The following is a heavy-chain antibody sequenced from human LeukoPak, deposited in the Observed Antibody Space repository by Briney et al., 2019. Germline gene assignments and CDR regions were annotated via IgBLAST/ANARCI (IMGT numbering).Heavy chain of an antibody. Sequence: GGSLRLSCAASGFTFSSYSMNWVRQAPGKGLEWVSSISSSSYIYHADSVKGRFTISRDNAKNSLYLQMNSLRAEDTAVYYCARVGRATYYYDSSGYSFDYWGQGTLVTASS. D-gene: IGHD3-22*01. CDR1: GFTFSSYS. CDR3: ARVGRATYYYDSSGYSFDY. CDR2: ISSSSYI. J-gene: IGHJ4*02. V-gene: IGHV3-21*01.